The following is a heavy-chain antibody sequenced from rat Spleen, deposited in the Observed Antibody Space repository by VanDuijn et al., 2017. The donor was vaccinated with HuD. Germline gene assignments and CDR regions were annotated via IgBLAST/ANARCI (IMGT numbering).Heavy chain of an antibody. D-gene: IGHD1-8*01. Sequence: EVQLVESGGALVQPGRSLKLSCAASGFTFSDYYMAWVRQAPTKGLEWVASISYDGGDTYYRDSVKGRFTISRDNSKSSLYLQMDSLRSEDTATYYCAKEGDGGYSSYPNWFAYWGQGTLVTVSS. V-gene: IGHV5-20*01. CDR1: GFTFSDYY. J-gene: IGHJ3*01. CDR2: ISYDGGDT. CDR3: AKEGDGGYSSYPNWFAY.